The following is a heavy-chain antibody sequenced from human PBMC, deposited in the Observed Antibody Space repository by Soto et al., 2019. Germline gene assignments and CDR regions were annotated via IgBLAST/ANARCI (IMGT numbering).Heavy chain of an antibody. CDR3: ARQWDY. CDR1: GASIRSDY. Sequence: QVQLQESGPGLVKPSETLSLTCAVSGASIRSDYWSWIRQIPGRGLEWIGYIYDSERTNYNPSLWSXXTTSADTSKNQFSLKVRSVTAADTAVYYCARQWDYWGQGILVTVSS. J-gene: IGHJ4*02. V-gene: IGHV4-59*08. CDR2: IYDSERT.